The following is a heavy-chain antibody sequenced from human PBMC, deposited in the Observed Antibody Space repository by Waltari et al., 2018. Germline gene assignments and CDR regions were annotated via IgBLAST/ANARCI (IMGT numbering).Heavy chain of an antibody. Sequence: QVQLQESGPGLVKPSETLSLTCTVPGGSISSYYWSWIRQPTGKGLEWIGYIYYSVSTNYNPSLKSRVTISVDTSKNQFSLKLSSVTAADTAVYYCASSLRAYCGGDCYGVFDLWGRGTLVTVSS. J-gene: IGHJ2*01. V-gene: IGHV4-59*01. CDR3: ASSLRAYCGGDCYGVFDL. CDR2: IYYSVST. CDR1: GGSISSYY. D-gene: IGHD2-21*01.